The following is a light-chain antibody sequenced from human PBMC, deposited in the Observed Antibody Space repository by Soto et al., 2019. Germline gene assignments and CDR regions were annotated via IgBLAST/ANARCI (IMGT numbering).Light chain of an antibody. CDR2: GAS. CDR3: QQYGSSRT. Sequence: EIVLTQSPGTLSLSPGERATLSCRASQSVRSSYLAWYQQKPGQAPRLLIYGASSRATGIPDRFSGSGSGTDFTLTISRLEPEDFAVYYCQQYGSSRTFGHGTKVEIK. J-gene: IGKJ1*01. CDR1: QSVRSSY. V-gene: IGKV3-20*01.